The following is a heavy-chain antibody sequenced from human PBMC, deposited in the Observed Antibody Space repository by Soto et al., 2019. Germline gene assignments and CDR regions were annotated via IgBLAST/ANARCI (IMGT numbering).Heavy chain of an antibody. V-gene: IGHV3-23*01. Sequence: GGSLMLSSAASGFTFSSYAMSWVRQAPGKGLEWVSAISGSGGSTYYADSVKGRFTISRDNSKNTLYLQMSSLRAEDSAVYYCARGSTDSYPGSRIFDFCGRGTLVTVS. CDR1: GFTFSSYA. CDR3: ARGSTDSYPGSRIFDF. D-gene: IGHD3-10*01. J-gene: IGHJ4*02. CDR2: ISGSGGST.